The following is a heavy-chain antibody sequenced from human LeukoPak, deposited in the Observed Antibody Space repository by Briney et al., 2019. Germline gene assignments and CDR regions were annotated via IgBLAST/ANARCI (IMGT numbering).Heavy chain of an antibody. Sequence: GASVKVSFKASGYSFSSYRINWVRQAPGQGLEWMGWISAHSGNTNYAQKLQGRVTMTTDTSTSTVYMELRSLRPDDTAVYYCAREDYGDYPFDYWGQGTLVTVSS. CDR3: AREDYGDYPFDY. J-gene: IGHJ4*02. CDR1: GYSFSSYR. CDR2: ISAHSGNT. V-gene: IGHV1-18*01. D-gene: IGHD4-17*01.